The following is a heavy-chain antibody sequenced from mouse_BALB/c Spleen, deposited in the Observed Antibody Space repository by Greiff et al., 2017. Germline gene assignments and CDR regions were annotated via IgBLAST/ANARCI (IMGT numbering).Heavy chain of an antibody. J-gene: IGHJ2*01. CDR1: GFTFTDYY. CDR3: ARDINGNYYFDD. Sequence: EVKLMESGGGLVQPGGSLRLSCATSGFTFTDYYMSWVRQPPGKALEWLGFIRNKANGYTTEYSASVKGRFTISRDNSQSILYLQMNTLRAEDSATYYCARDINGNYYFDDWGQGTTLTVSS. CDR2: IRNKANGYTT. D-gene: IGHD2-1*01. V-gene: IGHV7-3*02.